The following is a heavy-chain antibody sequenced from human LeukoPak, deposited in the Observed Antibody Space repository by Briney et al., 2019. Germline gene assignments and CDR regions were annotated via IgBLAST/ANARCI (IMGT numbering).Heavy chain of an antibody. J-gene: IGHJ3*02. CDR3: ARQLRGGALDI. D-gene: IGHD3-10*01. CDR1: GFTFSSYW. CDR2: IKQDGSEK. V-gene: IGHV3-7*01. Sequence: GGSLRLSCAAPGFTFSSYWMSWVRQAPGKGPEWVANIKQDGSEKYYVDSVKGRFTISRDNAKNSLHLQMNSLRAEDTAVYYCARQLRGGALDIWGQGTMVTVSS.